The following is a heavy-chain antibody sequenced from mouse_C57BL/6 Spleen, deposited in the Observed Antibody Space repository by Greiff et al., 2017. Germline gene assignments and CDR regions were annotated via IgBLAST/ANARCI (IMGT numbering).Heavy chain of an antibody. CDR1: GYTFTSYW. CDR2: IYPGNSDT. Sequence: VQLKESGTVLARPGASVKMSCKTSGYTFTSYWMHWVKQRPGQGLEWIGAIYPGNSDTSYNQKFKGKAKLTVVTSASTAYMELSSLTNEDSAVYYCTRSHYYGSSYWYFGVWGTGTTVTVSS. D-gene: IGHD1-1*01. V-gene: IGHV1-5*01. CDR3: TRSHYYGSSYWYFGV. J-gene: IGHJ1*03.